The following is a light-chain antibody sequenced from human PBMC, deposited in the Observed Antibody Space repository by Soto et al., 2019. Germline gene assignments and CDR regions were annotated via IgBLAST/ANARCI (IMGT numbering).Light chain of an antibody. CDR1: SSDVGGYKY. Sequence: QSALTQPPSASGSPGQSVTISCTGTSSDVGGYKYFSWYQQHPGKAPKLMIFEVNKRPSGVPDRFSGSKSGNTASLTVSGLQAEDEADYYCSSYAGINNLGVFGTGTKVTVL. CDR3: SSYAGINNLGV. V-gene: IGLV2-8*01. CDR2: EVN. J-gene: IGLJ1*01.